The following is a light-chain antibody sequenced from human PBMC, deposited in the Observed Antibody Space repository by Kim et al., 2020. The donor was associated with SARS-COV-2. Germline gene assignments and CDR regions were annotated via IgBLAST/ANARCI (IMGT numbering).Light chain of an antibody. V-gene: IGKV3-20*01. CDR3: QQYGSSSPT. CDR1: QSVSSGY. J-gene: IGKJ4*01. CDR2: GAS. Sequence: IVLTQSPGTLSLSPGERATLSCRASQSVSSGYLAWYQQKPGQAPRLFIYGASSRAVGIPDRFSGSGSGTDFTLTISRLEPEDFAVYFCQQYGSSSPTFGGGTKLEI.